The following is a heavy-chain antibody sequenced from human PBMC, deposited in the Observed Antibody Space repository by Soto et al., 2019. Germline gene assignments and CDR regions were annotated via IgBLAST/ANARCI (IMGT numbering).Heavy chain of an antibody. CDR3: ARAVTTAGGY. Sequence: GGSLRLSCVASGFTFSSYWMTWVRQAPGKGLEWVASTNEDGSAKFYADSVKGRFTISRDNTKNSLFLEMDSLRAEDTAVYYCARAVTTAGGYWGQGTLVTVSS. V-gene: IGHV3-7*01. J-gene: IGHJ4*02. D-gene: IGHD6-13*01. CDR1: GFTFSSYW. CDR2: TNEDGSAK.